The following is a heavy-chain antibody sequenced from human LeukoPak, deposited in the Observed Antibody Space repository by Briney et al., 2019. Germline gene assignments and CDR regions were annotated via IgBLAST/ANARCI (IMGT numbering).Heavy chain of an antibody. V-gene: IGHV3-66*01. CDR1: GFTVSSNY. J-gene: IGHJ5*02. Sequence: GGSLRLSCAASGFTVSSNYMSWVRQAPGKGLEWVSVIYSGGSTYYADSVKGRFTISRGNSKNTLYLQMNSLRAEDTAVYYCAKDARRGYSSSSRNWFDPWGQGTLVTVSS. D-gene: IGHD6-6*01. CDR3: AKDARRGYSSSSRNWFDP. CDR2: IYSGGST.